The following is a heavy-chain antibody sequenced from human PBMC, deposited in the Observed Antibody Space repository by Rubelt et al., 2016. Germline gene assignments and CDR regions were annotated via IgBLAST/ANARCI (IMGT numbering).Heavy chain of an antibody. D-gene: IGHD1-26*01. CDR3: ARHGTDSGRYDFF. CDR1: GVAVRTGGYY. J-gene: IGHJ4*02. CDR2: IFNSGST. V-gene: IGHV4-31*03. Sequence: QVQLQESGPGLVKPSQTLSLTCSVSGVAVRTGGYYWSWIRRHPWKGLEWIGYIFNSGSTSYNPSLKSRVTISVDTSKNQFSLRLSSVTAADTAVYYCARHGTDSGRYDFFWGQGTLVTVSS.